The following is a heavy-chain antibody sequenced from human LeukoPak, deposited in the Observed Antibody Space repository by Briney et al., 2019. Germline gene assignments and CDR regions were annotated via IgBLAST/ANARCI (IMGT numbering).Heavy chain of an antibody. Sequence: GGSLRLSCAASGFTFSSYSMNWVRQAPGKGLEWVSYITFSSSIIYYADSVKGRFTISRDNSKNTLYLQMNSLRAEDTAVYYCAKDECSGGSCYPYFDYWGQGTLVTVSS. CDR1: GFTFSSYS. D-gene: IGHD2-15*01. CDR2: ITFSSSII. J-gene: IGHJ4*02. V-gene: IGHV3-48*01. CDR3: AKDECSGGSCYPYFDY.